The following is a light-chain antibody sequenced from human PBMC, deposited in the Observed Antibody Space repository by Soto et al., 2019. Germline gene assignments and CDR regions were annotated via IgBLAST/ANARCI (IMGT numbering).Light chain of an antibody. J-gene: IGKJ1*01. V-gene: IGKV3-20*01. CDR1: QSVSSSY. Sequence: EIVLTQSPGTLSLSPGERATLSCRASQSVSSSYLAWYHQKPGQAPRLLIFGASSRATGISDRFSGSGSGTDFTLTISRLEPEDFAVYYCQQYGGSSWTFDQGTKVEIK. CDR3: QQYGGSSWT. CDR2: GAS.